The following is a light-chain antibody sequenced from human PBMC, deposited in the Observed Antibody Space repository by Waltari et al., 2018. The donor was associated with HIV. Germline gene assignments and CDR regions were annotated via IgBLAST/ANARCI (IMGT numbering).Light chain of an antibody. CDR3: QQYYSTPT. CDR1: QSVLYNSNNKSY. CDR2: WAS. J-gene: IGKJ1*01. Sequence: DIVVTQSPDSLSVSLGERAVINCTSSQSVLYNSNNKSYLAWYQHKPGQSPKLLIYWASTRDSGVPDRFTGSGSETDFTLTISHLQAEDVAVYYCQQYYSTPTFGQGTKVEIK. V-gene: IGKV4-1*01.